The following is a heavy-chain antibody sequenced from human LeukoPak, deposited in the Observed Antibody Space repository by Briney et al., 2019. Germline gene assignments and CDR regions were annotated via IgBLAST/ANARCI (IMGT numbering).Heavy chain of an antibody. Sequence: PGGSLRLSCVTSGFTFSNHAMTWVRQAPGKGLEWVAIISGDGGATVYPDSVKGRFTISRDSSKSTVFLQMNSLRDDDTAVYYCAKGMGAHCDGGCHSRILDHWGQGTLVTVSS. CDR3: AKGMGAHCDGGCHSRILDH. V-gene: IGHV3-23*01. J-gene: IGHJ4*02. D-gene: IGHD2-21*02. CDR2: ISGDGGAT. CDR1: GFTFSNHA.